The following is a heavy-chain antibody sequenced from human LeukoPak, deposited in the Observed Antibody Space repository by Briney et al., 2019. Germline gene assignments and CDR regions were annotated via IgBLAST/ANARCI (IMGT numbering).Heavy chain of an antibody. CDR1: GGSISSHY. CDR3: ARGGSSWRLYYFDY. V-gene: IGHV4-59*11. Sequence: SETLSLTCTVSGGSISSHYWSWIRQPPGKGLEWIGYIYYSGSTNYNPSLKSRVTISVDTSKSHFSLKLSSVTAADTAVYYCARGGSSWRLYYFDYWGQGTLVTVSS. J-gene: IGHJ4*02. D-gene: IGHD6-13*01. CDR2: IYYSGST.